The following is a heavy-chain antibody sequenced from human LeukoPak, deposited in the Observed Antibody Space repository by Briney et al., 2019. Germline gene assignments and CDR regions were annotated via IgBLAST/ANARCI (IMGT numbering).Heavy chain of an antibody. CDR1: GGSISSYY. D-gene: IGHD3-22*01. CDR3: ARDKYYYDSSGYYYFDY. Sequence: SETLSLTCTVSGGSISSYYWSWIRQPAGKGLEWIGRIYTSGSTNYNPSLKSRVTMSVDTSKNQFSLKLSSVTAADTAVYYCARDKYYYDSSGYYYFDYWGQGTLVFVSS. J-gene: IGHJ4*02. CDR2: IYTSGST. V-gene: IGHV4-4*07.